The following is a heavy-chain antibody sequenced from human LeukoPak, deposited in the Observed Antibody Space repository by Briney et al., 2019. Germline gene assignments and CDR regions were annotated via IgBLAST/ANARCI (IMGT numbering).Heavy chain of an antibody. CDR2: ISGSGGST. Sequence: QTGGSLRLSCAASGFTFTNYAMSWVRRAPGKGLEWVSAISGSGGSTYYADSVKGRFTISRDNSKNTLYLQMNSLRAEDTAVYYCAKDLLGGDSSGFWGQGTLVTVSS. D-gene: IGHD6-19*01. J-gene: IGHJ4*02. CDR3: AKDLLGGDSSGF. CDR1: GFTFTNYA. V-gene: IGHV3-23*01.